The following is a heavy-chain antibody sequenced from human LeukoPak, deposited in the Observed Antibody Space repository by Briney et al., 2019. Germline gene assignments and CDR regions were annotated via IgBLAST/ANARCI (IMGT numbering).Heavy chain of an antibody. Sequence: GGSLRLSCAASGFTFSSYGMHWVRQAPGKGLEWVAVISYDGSNKYYADSVKGRFTISRDNSKNTLYLQMNSLRAEDTAVYYCAKDSGYSNFWGQGTLVTVSS. D-gene: IGHD5-18*01. CDR2: ISYDGSNK. CDR3: AKDSGYSNF. CDR1: GFTFSSYG. V-gene: IGHV3-30*18. J-gene: IGHJ4*02.